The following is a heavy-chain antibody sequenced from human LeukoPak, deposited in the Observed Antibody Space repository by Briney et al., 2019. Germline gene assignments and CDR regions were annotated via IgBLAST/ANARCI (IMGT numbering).Heavy chain of an antibody. D-gene: IGHD2-15*01. CDR3: ARVVVVAATKNWFDP. CDR2: ISAYNGNT. V-gene: IGHV1-18*01. J-gene: IGHJ5*02. CDR1: GYTFTSYG. Sequence: ASVKVSCKASGYTFTSYGISWVRQAPGQGLEWMGWISAYNGNTNYAQKLQGRVTMTTDTSTSTAYMELRSLRSDDTAVYYCARVVVVAATKNWFDPWGQGTLVTVSS.